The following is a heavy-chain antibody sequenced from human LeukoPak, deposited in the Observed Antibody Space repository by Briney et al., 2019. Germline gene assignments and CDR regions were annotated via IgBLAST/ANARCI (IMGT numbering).Heavy chain of an antibody. J-gene: IGHJ4*02. CDR1: AVTFSSYW. Sequence: GGSLRLSCAASAVTFSSYWMHWVRQAPGKGLVWVSRINPDGSSTNYADPVKGRFTISRDNVKNTLYLQMNSLRAEDTAVYYCATPGIRDQYDFDSWGQGTLVTVSS. V-gene: IGHV3-74*01. D-gene: IGHD6-13*01. CDR2: INPDGSST. CDR3: ATPGIRDQYDFDS.